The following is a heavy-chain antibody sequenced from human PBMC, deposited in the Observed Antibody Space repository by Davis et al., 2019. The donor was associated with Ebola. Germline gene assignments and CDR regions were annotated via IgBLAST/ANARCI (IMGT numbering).Heavy chain of an antibody. V-gene: IGHV3-23*01. CDR3: AKVDCSGGSRYAFDI. D-gene: IGHD2-15*01. CDR2: ISGSGGST. J-gene: IGHJ3*02. Sequence: GESLKISCAASGFTFSSYAMSWVRQAPGKGLEWVSAISGSGGSTYYADSVKDRFTISRDNSKNTLYLQMNSLRAEDTAVYYCAKVDCSGGSRYAFDIWGQGTMVTVSS. CDR1: GFTFSSYA.